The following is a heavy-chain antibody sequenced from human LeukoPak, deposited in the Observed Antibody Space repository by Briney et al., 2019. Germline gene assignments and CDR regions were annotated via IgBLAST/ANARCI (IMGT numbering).Heavy chain of an antibody. V-gene: IGHV4-4*02. J-gene: IGHJ4*02. Sequence: SETLSLTCAVSGGSFNSDYWWTWVRQSPGQGLEWIGEISHTGSVNYNLSLESRVTISTDKSKNQFSLMLRSVAAADTAVYYCARHDDFLSPYDYWGQGVLVTVSS. D-gene: IGHD3-3*01. CDR3: ARHDDFLSPYDY. CDR2: ISHTGSV. CDR1: GGSFNSDYW.